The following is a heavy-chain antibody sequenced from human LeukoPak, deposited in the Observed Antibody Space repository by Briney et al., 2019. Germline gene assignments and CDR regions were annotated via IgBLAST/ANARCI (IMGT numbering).Heavy chain of an antibody. CDR3: ARLSAYCRGGGCAYGMDV. CDR2: IYPGDSEI. D-gene: IGHD2-15*01. V-gene: IGHV5-51*01. Sequence: GESLMISCKGSGYTFATYWIGWLRQTPGKGLEWMAIIYPGDSEITYSPSFQGQVTISADKSFSTAYLQWSSLKASDTAMYYCARLSAYCRGGGCAYGMDVWGQGTTVPVSS. CDR1: GYTFATYW. J-gene: IGHJ6*01.